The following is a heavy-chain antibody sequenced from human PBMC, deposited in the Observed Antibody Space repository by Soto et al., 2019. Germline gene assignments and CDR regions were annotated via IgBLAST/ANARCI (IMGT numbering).Heavy chain of an antibody. Sequence: PGGSLRLSCAASGFTFSSYAMHWVRQAPGKGLEWVAVISYDGSNKYYADSVKGRFTISRDNSKNTLYLQMNSLRAEDTAVYYCQSTGSQFDYRGQGTLVTVSS. J-gene: IGHJ4*02. CDR1: GFTFSSYA. CDR2: ISYDGSNK. V-gene: IGHV3-30*14. D-gene: IGHD2-8*02. CDR3: QSTGSQFDY.